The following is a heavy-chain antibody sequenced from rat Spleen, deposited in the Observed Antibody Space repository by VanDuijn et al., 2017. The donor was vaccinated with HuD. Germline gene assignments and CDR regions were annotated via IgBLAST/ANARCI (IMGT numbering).Heavy chain of an antibody. CDR3: ARKEQLFHVMDA. Sequence: QVQLKESGPGLVQPSQTLSLTCTVSGFSLTSYHVSWVRQPPGKSLVWMGTIWAGGGTNYNSAVQSRLSISRDTSKSQVFLKMNSLQPEDTGTYYCARKEQLFHVMDAWGQGASVTVSS. D-gene: IGHD1-5*01. V-gene: IGHV2-72*01. CDR2: IWAGGGT. J-gene: IGHJ4*01. CDR1: GFSLTSYH.